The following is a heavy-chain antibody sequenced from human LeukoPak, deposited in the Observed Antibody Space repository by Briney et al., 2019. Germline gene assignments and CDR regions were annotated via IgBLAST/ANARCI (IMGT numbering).Heavy chain of an antibody. CDR3: AKDVSGYSSSNYYYMDV. V-gene: IGHV3-30*02. Sequence: GGSLRLSCAASGFTFSSYGMHWVRQAPGKGLEWVAFIRYDGSNKYYADSVKGRFTISRDNSKNTLYLQMNSLRAEDTAVYYCAKDVSGYSSSNYYYMDVWGKGTTVTVSS. D-gene: IGHD6-13*01. J-gene: IGHJ6*03. CDR2: IRYDGSNK. CDR1: GFTFSSYG.